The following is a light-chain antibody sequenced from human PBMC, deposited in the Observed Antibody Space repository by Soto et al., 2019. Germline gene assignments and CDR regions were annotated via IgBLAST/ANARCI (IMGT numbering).Light chain of an antibody. Sequence: QSVLTQPASVSGSPGQSITISCTGTSSDVGGYNYVSWYQQHPGKAPKLMIYDVSNRPSGVSNRFSGSKSGNTASLPISGLRAEDEADYYCSSYTSSSTPWVFGGGVKLTVL. CDR1: SSDVGGYNY. V-gene: IGLV2-14*01. J-gene: IGLJ3*02. CDR3: SSYTSSSTPWV. CDR2: DVS.